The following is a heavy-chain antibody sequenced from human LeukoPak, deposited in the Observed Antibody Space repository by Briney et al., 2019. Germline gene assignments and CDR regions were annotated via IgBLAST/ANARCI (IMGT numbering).Heavy chain of an antibody. D-gene: IGHD3-10*01. J-gene: IGHJ4*02. Sequence: PGGSLRLSCAVSGFSISNYWMTWVRQAPGKGLEWVSYISSSGSTIYYADSVKGRFTISRDNAKNSLYLQMDSLRAEDTAVYYCVRSFGSSCYWGQGTLVTVSS. CDR2: ISSSGSTI. CDR3: VRSFGSSCY. V-gene: IGHV3-48*04. CDR1: GFSISNYW.